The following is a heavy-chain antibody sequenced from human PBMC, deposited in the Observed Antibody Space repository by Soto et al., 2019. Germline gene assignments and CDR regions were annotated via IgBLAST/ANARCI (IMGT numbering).Heavy chain of an antibody. CDR1: GYTFTSYG. CDR3: AAVDSSRAYYYYGMDV. V-gene: IGHV1-18*01. CDR2: ISAYNGNT. Sequence: ASVKVSCKASGYTFTSYGISWVRQAPGQGLEWMGWISAYNGNTNYAQKLQGRVTMTTDTSTSTAYMELRSLRSDDTAVYYCAAVDSSRAYYYYGMDVWGQGTTVTVSS. J-gene: IGHJ6*02. D-gene: IGHD6-13*01.